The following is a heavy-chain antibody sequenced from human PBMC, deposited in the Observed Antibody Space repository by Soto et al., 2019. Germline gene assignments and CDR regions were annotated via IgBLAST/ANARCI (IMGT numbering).Heavy chain of an antibody. J-gene: IGHJ6*02. D-gene: IGHD6-13*01. V-gene: IGHV4-59*01. CDR2: IYYSGST. CDR3: ARDGMVSGWYTYYGMDV. CDR1: GGSISSYY. Sequence: ASETLSLTCTVSGGSISSYYWSWIRQPPGKGLEWIGYIYYSGSTNYNPSLKSRVTISVDTSKNQFSLKLSSVTAADTAVYYCARDGMVSGWYTYYGMDVWGQGTTVTVS.